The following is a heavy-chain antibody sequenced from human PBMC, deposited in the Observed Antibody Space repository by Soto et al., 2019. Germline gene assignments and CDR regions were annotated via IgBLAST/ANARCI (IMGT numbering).Heavy chain of an antibody. CDR1: GGSFSGYY. V-gene: IGHV4-34*01. Sequence: PSETLSLTCAVYGGSFSGYYWSWIRQPPGKGLEWIGEINHSGSTNYNPSLESRVTISVDTSKNQFSLKLSSVTAADTAVYYCASVRPNIRRSRYYYYYMDVWGKGTTVTVSS. J-gene: IGHJ6*03. D-gene: IGHD1-1*01. CDR2: INHSGST. CDR3: ASVRPNIRRSRYYYYYMDV.